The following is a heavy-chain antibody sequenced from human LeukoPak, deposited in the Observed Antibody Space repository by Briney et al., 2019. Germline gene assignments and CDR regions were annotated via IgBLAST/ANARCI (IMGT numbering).Heavy chain of an antibody. V-gene: IGHV1-24*01. Sequence: ASVKVSCKVSEYIITKLSMHWVRQAPGKGLEWMGGFNPAEGETVYAQKFQGGVTMTEDVSTDTAYMELTSLRSEDTAVYYCTTGPILYGMDVWGQGTTVTVSS. CDR2: FNPAEGET. CDR1: EYIITKLS. CDR3: TTGPILYGMDV. J-gene: IGHJ6*02. D-gene: IGHD2/OR15-2a*01.